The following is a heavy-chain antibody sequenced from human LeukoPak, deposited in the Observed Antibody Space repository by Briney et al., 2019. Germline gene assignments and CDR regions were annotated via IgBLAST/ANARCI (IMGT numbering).Heavy chain of an antibody. Sequence: GASVKVSCKASGGTFSSYAISWVRQAPGQGLEWMGGIIPIFGTANYAQKFQGRVTITADESTSTAYMELSSLISEDTAVYYCASCYYGSGSYYLDYYYYSMDVWGKGTTVTISS. V-gene: IGHV1-69*13. CDR1: GGTFSSYA. D-gene: IGHD3-10*01. CDR3: ASCYYGSGSYYLDYYYYSMDV. CDR2: IIPIFGTA. J-gene: IGHJ6*03.